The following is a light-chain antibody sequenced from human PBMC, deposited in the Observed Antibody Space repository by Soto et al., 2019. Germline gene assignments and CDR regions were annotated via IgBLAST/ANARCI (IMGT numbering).Light chain of an antibody. CDR3: QQYGSLSWT. CDR1: QSVSSNY. J-gene: IGKJ1*01. V-gene: IGKV3-20*01. Sequence: DIVLKQSPGTLSLSPGERATLSCRASQSVSSNYLAWYQQKPGQAPRLLIYGASTRATGVPDRFSGSGSGTDFTLTISRLEPEDFAVYHCQQYGSLSWTFGQGTKVDIK. CDR2: GAS.